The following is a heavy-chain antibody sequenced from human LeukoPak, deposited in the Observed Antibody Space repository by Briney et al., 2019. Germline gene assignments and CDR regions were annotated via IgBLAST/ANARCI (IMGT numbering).Heavy chain of an antibody. CDR2: ISGSGGST. J-gene: IGHJ5*02. V-gene: IGHV3-23*01. D-gene: IGHD6-6*01. CDR1: GFTFSSYA. CDR3: AKVTSIAALPRGSNWFDP. Sequence: GGSLRLSCAASGFTFSSYAMSWVRQAPGKGLEWVSAISGSGGSTYYADSVKGRFTISRDNSKNTLYLQMNSLRAEDTAVYYCAKVTSIAALPRGSNWFDPRGQGTLVTVSS.